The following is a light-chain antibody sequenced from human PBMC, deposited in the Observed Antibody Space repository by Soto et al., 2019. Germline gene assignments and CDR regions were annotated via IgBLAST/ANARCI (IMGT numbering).Light chain of an antibody. Sequence: DIQMTQSPSSLSASVGDRVTITCRARQSISSYLNWYQQKPGKAPELLIYAASSLQSGVPSRFSGRGAGPAFTLTISSLQPEDFATYYCQQSYSTPHTFGGGTKVDIK. CDR3: QQSYSTPHT. J-gene: IGKJ4*01. CDR1: QSISSY. V-gene: IGKV1-39*01. CDR2: AAS.